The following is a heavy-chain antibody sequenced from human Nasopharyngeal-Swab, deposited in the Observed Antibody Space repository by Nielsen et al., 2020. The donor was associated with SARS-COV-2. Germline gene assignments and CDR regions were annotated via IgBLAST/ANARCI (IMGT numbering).Heavy chain of an antibody. V-gene: IGHV1-18*01. CDR2: ISAYNGNT. D-gene: IGHD1-7*01. CDR3: ARVSAGTSKRDAFDI. CDR1: GYTFTSYG. J-gene: IGHJ3*02. Sequence: ASVKVSCKASGYTFTSYGISWVRQAPGQGLEWMGWISAYNGNTNYAQKLQGRVTMTTDTSTSTAYMEPRSLRFDDTAVYYCARVSAGTSKRDAFDIWGQGTMVTVSS.